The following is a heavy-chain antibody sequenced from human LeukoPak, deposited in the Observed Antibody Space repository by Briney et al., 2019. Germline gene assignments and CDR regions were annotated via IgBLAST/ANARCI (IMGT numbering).Heavy chain of an antibody. CDR2: IYYSGNT. Sequence: PSETLSLTCNVSGGSISSSSYYWDWIRQPPGKGLEWIGSIYYSGNTYCNPSLKSRVTISVDTSQNQFSLRLTSVTAADTAVYYCARDYNGYYSFDYWGQGSPVTVSS. J-gene: IGHJ4*02. CDR1: GGSISSSSYY. V-gene: IGHV4-39*07. D-gene: IGHD3-3*01. CDR3: ARDYNGYYSFDY.